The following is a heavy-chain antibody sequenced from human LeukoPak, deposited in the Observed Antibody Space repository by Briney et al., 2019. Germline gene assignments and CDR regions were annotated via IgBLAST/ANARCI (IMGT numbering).Heavy chain of an antibody. Sequence: GGSLRLSCAASGFTSSSYGMHWVRQAPGKGLEWVAVIWYDGSNKYYADSVKGRFTISRDNSKNTLYLQMNSLRAEDTAVYYCAKDRPTYYDFWSGYYIGSDFDYWGQGTLVTVSS. D-gene: IGHD3-3*01. CDR1: GFTSSSYG. J-gene: IGHJ4*02. V-gene: IGHV3-33*06. CDR3: AKDRPTYYDFWSGYYIGSDFDY. CDR2: IWYDGSNK.